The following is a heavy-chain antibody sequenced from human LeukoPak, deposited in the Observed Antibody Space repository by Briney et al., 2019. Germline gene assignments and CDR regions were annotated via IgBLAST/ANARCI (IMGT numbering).Heavy chain of an antibody. CDR1: GFRFSDYY. Sequence: GGSLRLSCAASGFRFSDYYMSWIRQAPGKGLEWVSSISRGGDSKYSADSVKGRFTISRDNAKNSLDLQMDSLRPEDTAVYYCARDQFLDSWGQGTLVTVSS. CDR2: ISRGGDSK. CDR3: ARDQFLDS. J-gene: IGHJ4*02. V-gene: IGHV3-11*01.